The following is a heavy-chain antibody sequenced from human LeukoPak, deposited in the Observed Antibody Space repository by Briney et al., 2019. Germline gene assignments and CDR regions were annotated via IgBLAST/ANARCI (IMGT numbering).Heavy chain of an antibody. Sequence: PGGSLRLSCAASGFTFSAYGMHWVRQAPGKGLEWVAFIRYDGSNTYYADSVKGRFTISRDNSKNTLSLQMNSLRAEDTAVYYCAKGMFSFGDYWGQGTLVAVSS. CDR1: GFTFSAYG. V-gene: IGHV3-30*02. CDR3: AKGMFSFGDY. J-gene: IGHJ4*02. D-gene: IGHD3-10*02. CDR2: IRYDGSNT.